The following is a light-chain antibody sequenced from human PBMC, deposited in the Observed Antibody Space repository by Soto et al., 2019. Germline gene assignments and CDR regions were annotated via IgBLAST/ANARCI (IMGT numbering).Light chain of an antibody. CDR2: QVS. CDR1: SSDVGGYNY. CDR3: GSYAGSNNYG. J-gene: IGLJ1*01. V-gene: IGLV2-8*01. Sequence: QSALTQSPSASGPPGQSITISCTGTSSDVGGYNYVSWYQQHPAEAPKLIIYQVSHRPSGVPDRFSGSESGNTASLTVSSPEPEDDAAYYCGSYAGSNNYGLGSGTKVNV.